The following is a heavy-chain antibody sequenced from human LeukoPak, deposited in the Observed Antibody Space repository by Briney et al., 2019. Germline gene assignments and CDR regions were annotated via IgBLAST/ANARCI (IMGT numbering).Heavy chain of an antibody. J-gene: IGHJ6*03. CDR3: ARYLWIQLFDSFGSYYYMDV. V-gene: IGHV4-34*01. CDR2: INHSGST. Sequence: SETLSLTCAVYGGSFSGYYRSWIRQPPGKGLEWIGEINHSGSTNYNPSLKSRVTISVDTSKNQFSLKLSSVTAADTAVYYCARYLWIQLFDSFGSYYYMDVWGKGTTVTVSS. D-gene: IGHD5-18*01. CDR1: GGSFSGYY.